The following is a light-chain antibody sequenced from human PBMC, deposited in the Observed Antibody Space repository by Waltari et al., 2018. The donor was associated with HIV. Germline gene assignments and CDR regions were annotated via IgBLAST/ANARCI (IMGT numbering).Light chain of an antibody. Sequence: QSALTQPHSVSGSPGQSLTLSCTGTSSYVDTFVSWYQQHPGKVPKVILYDVNKRPSGVPVLFSGSKSGNTASLTISGLQAEKEFDYYCCSHAGNLIFVFGTGTKVTVL. V-gene: IGLV2-11*01. CDR2: DVN. CDR3: CSHAGNLIFV. J-gene: IGLJ1*01. CDR1: SSYVDTF.